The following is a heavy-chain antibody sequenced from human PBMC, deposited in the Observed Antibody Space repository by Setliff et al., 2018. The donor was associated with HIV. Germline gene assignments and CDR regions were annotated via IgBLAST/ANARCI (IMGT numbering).Heavy chain of an antibody. J-gene: IGHJ5*01. V-gene: IGHV1-46*01. D-gene: IGHD3-10*01. Sequence: GASVKVSCKASGYTFTSYYIHWVRQAPGQGLEWMGRINPSGGSTSYAQKFQGRVTLTADKSTSTAYMQLTNLRSDDTAIYYCAPGFGDNWFDSWGQGTLVTVSS. CDR3: APGFGDNWFDS. CDR1: GYTFTSYY. CDR2: INPSGGST.